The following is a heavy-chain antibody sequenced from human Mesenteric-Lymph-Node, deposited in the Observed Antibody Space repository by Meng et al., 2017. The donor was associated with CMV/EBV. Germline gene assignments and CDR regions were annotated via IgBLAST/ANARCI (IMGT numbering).Heavy chain of an antibody. CDR3: AGGIAAAGSRWFDP. V-gene: IGHV1-69*02. CDR1: GGTFSSYT. Sequence: QVQLVQSGAEVNKPGSSVKVSCKASGGTFSSYTISWVRQAPGQGLEWMGRIIPILGIANYAQKFQGRVTITADKSTSTAYMELSSLRSEDTAVYYCAGGIAAAGSRWFDPWGQGTLVTVSS. D-gene: IGHD6-13*01. J-gene: IGHJ5*02. CDR2: IIPILGIA.